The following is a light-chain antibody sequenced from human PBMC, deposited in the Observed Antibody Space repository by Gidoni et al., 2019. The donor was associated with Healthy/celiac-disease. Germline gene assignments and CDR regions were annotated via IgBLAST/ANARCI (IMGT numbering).Light chain of an antibody. V-gene: IGKV4-1*01. CDR1: QSVFYSSNNKNY. CDR2: WAS. Sequence: DIVMTQSPDSLAVSLGERATINCKSSQSVFYSSNNKNYLAWYQQKPGQPPKLLIYWASTRESGVPYRFSGSGSGTDFTLTISSLQAEDVAVYYCQQYYSTPQLTFGGGTKVEIK. J-gene: IGKJ4*01. CDR3: QQYYSTPQLT.